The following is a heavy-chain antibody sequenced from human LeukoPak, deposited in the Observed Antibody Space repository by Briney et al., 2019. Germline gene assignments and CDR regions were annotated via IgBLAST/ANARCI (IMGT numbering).Heavy chain of an antibody. Sequence: GGSLRLSCAASGFTFSSYGMHWVRQAPGKGLEWVGVIWYDGSNKYYADSVKGRFTISRDNSKNTLYLQMNSLRDEDTAVYYCARDKRIAAAGTLDYWGQGTLVTVSS. D-gene: IGHD6-13*01. CDR1: GFTFSSYG. V-gene: IGHV3-33*01. CDR2: IWYDGSNK. CDR3: ARDKRIAAAGTLDY. J-gene: IGHJ4*02.